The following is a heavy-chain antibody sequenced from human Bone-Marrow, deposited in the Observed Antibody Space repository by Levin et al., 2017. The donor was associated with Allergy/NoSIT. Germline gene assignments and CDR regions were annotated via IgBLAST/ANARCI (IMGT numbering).Heavy chain of an antibody. CDR2: ISSSSSYI. Sequence: GGSLRLSCAASGFTFSSYSMNWVRQAPGKGLEWVSSISSSSSYIYYADSVKGRFTISRDNAKNSLYLQMNSLRAEDTAVYYCARSYDYVWGSYRYDGYYFDYWGQGTLVTVSS. D-gene: IGHD3-16*02. V-gene: IGHV3-21*01. CDR3: ARSYDYVWGSYRYDGYYFDY. CDR1: GFTFSSYS. J-gene: IGHJ4*02.